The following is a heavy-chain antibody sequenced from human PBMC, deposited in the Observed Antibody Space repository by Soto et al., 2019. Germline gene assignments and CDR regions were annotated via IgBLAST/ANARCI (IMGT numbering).Heavy chain of an antibody. CDR2: INPSGGST. Sequence: GASMKGSCKASGYTFTSYYMYWVRQAPGQGLEWMGRINPSGGSTNYAQKFQGRVTMTRDTSTSTVYMELSSLRSEDTAVYYCANSEMTTIDAFYGMDVWGQGTTVTVSS. CDR1: GYTFTSYY. CDR3: ANSEMTTIDAFYGMDV. J-gene: IGHJ6*02. V-gene: IGHV1-46*01. D-gene: IGHD4-4*01.